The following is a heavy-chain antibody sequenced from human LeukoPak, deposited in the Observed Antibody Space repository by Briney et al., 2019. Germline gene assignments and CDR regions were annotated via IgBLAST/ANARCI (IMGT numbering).Heavy chain of an antibody. CDR3: AKNRDYYDRTGYSFAFDH. CDR1: GFTFDDYA. D-gene: IGHD3-22*01. J-gene: IGHJ4*02. Sequence: GGSLRLSCAASGFTFDDYAMHWVRQVPGKGLEWVSGITWNSGGITYADSARGRFTISRDNAKNALYLQMNSLRPEDTALYCCAKNRDYYDRTGYSFAFDHWGQGTLVTVSS. V-gene: IGHV3-9*01. CDR2: ITWNSGGI.